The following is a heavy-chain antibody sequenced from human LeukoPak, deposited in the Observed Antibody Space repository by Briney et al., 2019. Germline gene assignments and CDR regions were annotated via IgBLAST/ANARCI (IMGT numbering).Heavy chain of an antibody. CDR3: AREVLYYYYYGMDV. V-gene: IGHV3-30-3*01. J-gene: IGHJ6*02. CDR1: GFTFSSYA. Sequence: GRSLRLSCAASGFTFSSYAMHWVRQAPGKGLEWVAVISYDGSNKYYADSVKGRFTISRDNSKNTLYLQMNSLRAEDTAVYYCAREVLYYYYYGMDVWGQGTTVTVSS. CDR2: ISYDGSNK.